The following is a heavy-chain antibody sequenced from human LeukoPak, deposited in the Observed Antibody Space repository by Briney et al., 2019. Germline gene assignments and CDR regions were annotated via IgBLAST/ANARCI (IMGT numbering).Heavy chain of an antibody. Sequence: GGSLRLSCEGSGFSFSSYWMSWVRQAPGKGLEWVANIKQDGSEKYYVDSVKGRFTISRDNAKNSLYLQMNSLRAEDTAVYYCARRTPDYYDSSGYYYFHYWGQGTLVTVSS. D-gene: IGHD3-22*01. V-gene: IGHV3-7*01. J-gene: IGHJ4*02. CDR1: GFSFSSYW. CDR3: ARRTPDYYDSSGYYYFHY. CDR2: IKQDGSEK.